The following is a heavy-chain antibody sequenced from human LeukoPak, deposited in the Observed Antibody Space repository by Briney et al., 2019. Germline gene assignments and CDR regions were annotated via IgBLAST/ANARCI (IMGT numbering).Heavy chain of an antibody. V-gene: IGHV1-18*01. J-gene: IGHJ4*02. CDR1: GYTFTSYA. Sequence: ASVKVSCKTSGYTFTSYAISWVRQAPGQELEWMGWISAYNGNTDYAQKFQGRVTMTTDTSTSTAYMELRSLRSDDTAVYYCARELNYYDSSGTTPGYWGQGTLVTVSS. CDR2: ISAYNGNT. D-gene: IGHD3-22*01. CDR3: ARELNYYDSSGTTPGY.